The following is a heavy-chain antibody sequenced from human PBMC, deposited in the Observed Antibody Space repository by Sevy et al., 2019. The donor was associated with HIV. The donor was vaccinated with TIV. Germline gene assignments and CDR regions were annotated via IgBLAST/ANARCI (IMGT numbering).Heavy chain of an antibody. J-gene: IGHJ5*02. CDR3: VRNGGAYDTGFDP. CDR2: ISSSGSSI. V-gene: IGHV3-48*03. CDR1: GFTFSSYD. D-gene: IGHD3-22*01. Sequence: GGSLRLSCTASGFTFSSYDMNWVRQAPGKGLEWVSKISSSGSSIYYADSVKGRFTIPRDNAKNSLNLQMNSLRAEDTALYYCVRNGGAYDTGFDPWGQGTLVTVSS.